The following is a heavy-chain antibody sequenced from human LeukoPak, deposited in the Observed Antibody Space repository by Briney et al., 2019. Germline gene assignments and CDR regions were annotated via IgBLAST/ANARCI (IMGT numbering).Heavy chain of an antibody. CDR2: ISHDGSNL. D-gene: IGHD5-18*01. CDR3: ARDLVERGYSYGRCDY. CDR1: GFTFNTYS. V-gene: IGHV3-30*04. Sequence: GGSLRLSCAASGFTFNTYSMHWVRQAPGKGLEWVALISHDGSNLAYADSVKGQFTISRDNSKNTLYLQMNSLRAEDTAVYYCARDLVERGYSYGRCDYWGQGTLVTVSS. J-gene: IGHJ4*02.